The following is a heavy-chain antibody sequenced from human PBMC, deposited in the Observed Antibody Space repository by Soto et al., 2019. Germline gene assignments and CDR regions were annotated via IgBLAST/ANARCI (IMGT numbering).Heavy chain of an antibody. V-gene: IGHV4-59*01. CDR1: GGSIGTYY. CDR3: ARDGECGYFEY. Sequence: QVQLQESGPGLVKPSETLSLTCSVSGGSIGTYYWCWIRQPPGTGLGLVGSVYYSGSTNYIPSLKTRVTMSVDTSKKQLSLKLSSVRAAHAGVFYCARDGECGYFEYWGPGSLVTVFS. J-gene: IGHJ4*02. CDR2: VYYSGST. D-gene: IGHD2-21*01.